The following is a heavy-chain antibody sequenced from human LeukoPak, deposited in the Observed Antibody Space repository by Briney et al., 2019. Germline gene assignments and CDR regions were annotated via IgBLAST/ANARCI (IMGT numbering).Heavy chain of an antibody. D-gene: IGHD6-13*01. V-gene: IGHV4-34*01. CDR1: GGAFSGYY. Sequence: SETLSLTCAVYGGAFSGYYWSWIRQPPGQGLEWIGEINHSGSTNYNPSLKSRVTISVDTSKNQFSLKLSSVTAADTAVYYCARGQHLAAAGNFYYYHYYMDVWGKGTTVTVSS. J-gene: IGHJ6*03. CDR2: INHSGST. CDR3: ARGQHLAAAGNFYYYHYYMDV.